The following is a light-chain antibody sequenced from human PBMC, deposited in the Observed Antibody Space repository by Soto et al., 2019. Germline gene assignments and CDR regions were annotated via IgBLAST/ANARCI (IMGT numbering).Light chain of an antibody. CDR1: QSVSSSY. Sequence: EIVLTQSPGTLSLSPGERATLSCRSSQSVSSSYLAWYQHKPGQAPRLLIYDVSSRATGIPDRISGSGSGTDFTLTISRLEPEDFAVYYCQQYGSSPTFGQGTKVEIK. J-gene: IGKJ1*01. CDR3: QQYGSSPT. CDR2: DVS. V-gene: IGKV3-20*01.